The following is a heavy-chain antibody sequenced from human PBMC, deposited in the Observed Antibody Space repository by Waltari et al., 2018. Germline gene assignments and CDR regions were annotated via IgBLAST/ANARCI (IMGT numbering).Heavy chain of an antibody. V-gene: IGHV1-58*01. J-gene: IGHJ6*02. CDR2: IVVGSGNT. CDR3: AIPLDYGDYSYYYGMDV. CDR1: GFTFTSSA. Sequence: QMQLVQSGPEVKKPGTSVKVSCKASGFTFTSSAVQWVRQARGQRLEWIGWIVVGSGNTNYAQKCQERVTMARDTSISTAYMELSRLRSEDTAVYYCAIPLDYGDYSYYYGMDVWGQGTTVTVSS. D-gene: IGHD4-17*01.